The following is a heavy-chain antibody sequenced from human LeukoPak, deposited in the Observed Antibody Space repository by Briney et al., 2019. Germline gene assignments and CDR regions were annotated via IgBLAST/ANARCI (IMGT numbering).Heavy chain of an antibody. CDR1: GFTFSDYY. CDR2: ISSRGSTI. Sequence: GGSLRPSCAASGFTFSDYYMSWIRQAPGKGLEWVSYISSRGSTIYYADSVKGRFTISRDNAKNSLYLQVNSLRAEDTAVYYCARVWGYCSSTSCYGGGYFDYWGQGTLVTVSS. V-gene: IGHV3-11*04. CDR3: ARVWGYCSSTSCYGGGYFDY. J-gene: IGHJ4*02. D-gene: IGHD2-2*01.